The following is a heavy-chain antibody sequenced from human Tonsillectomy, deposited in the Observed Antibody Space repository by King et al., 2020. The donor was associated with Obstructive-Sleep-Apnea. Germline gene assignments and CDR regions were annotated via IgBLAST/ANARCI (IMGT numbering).Heavy chain of an antibody. D-gene: IGHD2-15*01. CDR3: ARGGDAANAPDTFDI. Sequence: VQLQQWGAGLLKPSETLSLTCAVYGGSFSGYYWSWIRQPPGKGLEWIGEINHSGSTNHNPSLKSRVAISVDTSKNQFSLKLSSVTAADTALYYCARGGDAANAPDTFDIWDQGTMVTVSS. V-gene: IGHV4-34*01. CDR2: INHSGST. J-gene: IGHJ3*02. CDR1: GGSFSGYY.